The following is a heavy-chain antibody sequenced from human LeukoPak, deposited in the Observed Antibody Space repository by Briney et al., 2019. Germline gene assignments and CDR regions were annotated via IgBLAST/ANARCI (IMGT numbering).Heavy chain of an antibody. CDR2: ISSNGGST. D-gene: IGHD3-22*01. V-gene: IGHV3-64*01. CDR3: ARGDSMIVVIKGYDY. Sequence: GGSLRLSCAASGFTFSSYAMHWVRQAPGKGLEYVSAISSNGGSTYYANSVKGRFTISRDNSKNTLYLQMGSLRAEDMAVYYCARGDSMIVVIKGYDYWGQGTLVTVSS. CDR1: GFTFSSYA. J-gene: IGHJ4*02.